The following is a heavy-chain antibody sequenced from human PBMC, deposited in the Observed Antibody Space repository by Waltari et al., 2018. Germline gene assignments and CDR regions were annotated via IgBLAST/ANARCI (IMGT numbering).Heavy chain of an antibody. CDR3: ARVNGGYYDSRGHDP. J-gene: IGHJ5*02. CDR1: GFTVSSNY. D-gene: IGHD3-22*01. Sequence: EVQLVESGGGLIQPGGSLRLSCAASGFTVSSNYMSWVRQAPGKGLGWVSVSYSGGSTYYADSVKGRFTISRDNSKNTLYLQMNSLRAEDTAVYYCARVNGGYYDSRGHDPWGQGTLVTVSS. CDR2: SYSGGST. V-gene: IGHV3-53*01.